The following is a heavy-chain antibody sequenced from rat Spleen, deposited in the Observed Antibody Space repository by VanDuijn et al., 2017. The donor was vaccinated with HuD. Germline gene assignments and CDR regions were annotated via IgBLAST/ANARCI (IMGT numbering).Heavy chain of an antibody. Sequence: EVQLVESDGGLVQPGRSLKLSCAASGFTFSDFFMAWVRQAPAQGLEWVASISPSGVTYYRDSVKGRVTVSRENAKSTLYFLMDSLRSEDTATYYCARHETEGIPHWGQGVMVTVSS. CDR2: ISPSGVT. V-gene: IGHV5-25*01. J-gene: IGHJ2*01. CDR1: GFTFSDFF. D-gene: IGHD1-11*01. CDR3: ARHETEGIPH.